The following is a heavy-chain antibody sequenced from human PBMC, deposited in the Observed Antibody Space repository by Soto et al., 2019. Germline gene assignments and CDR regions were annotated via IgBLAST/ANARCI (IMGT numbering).Heavy chain of an antibody. V-gene: IGHV3-21*01. Sequence: GGSLRLSCAASGFTFSSYSMNWVRQAPGKGLEWVSSITSRSYIYYADSVKGRFTISRDNARNSLYLQMNSLTAEDTAVYYCARDPDDNDSWGQGTLVTVSS. J-gene: IGHJ4*02. CDR2: ITSRSYI. CDR3: ARDPDDNDS. CDR1: GFTFSSYS.